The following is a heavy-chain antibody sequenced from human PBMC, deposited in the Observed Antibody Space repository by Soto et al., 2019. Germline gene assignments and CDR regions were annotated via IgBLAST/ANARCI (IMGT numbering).Heavy chain of an antibody. CDR1: GGSISSGGYY. CDR2: IYYSGST. CDR3: ARGIAAAANWFDP. J-gene: IGHJ5*02. D-gene: IGHD6-13*01. Sequence: SETLSLTCTVSGGSISSGGYYWSWIRQHPGKGLEWIGYIYYSGSTYYNPSLKSRVTISVDTSKNQFSLKLSSVTAAATAVYYCARGIAAAANWFDPWGQGTLVTVSS. V-gene: IGHV4-31*03.